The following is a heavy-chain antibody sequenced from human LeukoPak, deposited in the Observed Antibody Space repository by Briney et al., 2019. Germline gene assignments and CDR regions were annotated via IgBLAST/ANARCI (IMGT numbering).Heavy chain of an antibody. V-gene: IGHV3-23*01. J-gene: IGHJ5*02. Sequence: GGSLGLSCAASGFTFSSYAMSWVRQAPGKGLEWVSAISGSGGSTYYADSVKGRFTVSRDNSKNTLYLQMNSLRAEDTAVYYCAKDHTYSYGSVSWFDPWGQGTLVTVSS. CDR1: GFTFSSYA. CDR3: AKDHTYSYGSVSWFDP. D-gene: IGHD5-18*01. CDR2: ISGSGGST.